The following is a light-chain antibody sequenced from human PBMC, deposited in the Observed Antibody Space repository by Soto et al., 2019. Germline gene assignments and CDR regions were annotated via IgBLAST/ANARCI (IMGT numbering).Light chain of an antibody. V-gene: IGKV3-20*01. Sequence: EIVLTQSPGTQSLSPGERATLSCRASQSVSSSYLAWYQQKPGQAPRLLIYGASRRATGIPDRFSGSGSGTDFTLTISRLEPEDCAVYYCQQYGSSPVTFGGGTKVEIK. CDR3: QQYGSSPVT. CDR2: GAS. CDR1: QSVSSSY. J-gene: IGKJ4*01.